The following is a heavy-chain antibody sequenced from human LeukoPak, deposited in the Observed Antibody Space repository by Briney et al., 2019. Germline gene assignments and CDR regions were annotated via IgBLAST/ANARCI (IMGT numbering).Heavy chain of an antibody. CDR2: INTDGSSA. D-gene: IGHD1-26*01. Sequence: PGGSLRLSCAASGFTFSSHWMHWVRQAPGKGLVWVSRINTDGSSANYADSVRGRFTISRDNAKNTLHLQMNSLRADDTAVYYCAREEIVGSTSDYWGQGTLVTVSS. CDR3: AREEIVGSTSDY. CDR1: GFTFSSHW. V-gene: IGHV3-74*01. J-gene: IGHJ4*02.